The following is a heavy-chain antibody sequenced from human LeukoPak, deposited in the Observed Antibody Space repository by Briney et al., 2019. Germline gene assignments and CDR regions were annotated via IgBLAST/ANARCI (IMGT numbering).Heavy chain of an antibody. J-gene: IGHJ4*02. CDR2: INTNTGNP. Sequence: GASVKVSCKASGYTFTSYAMNWVRQAPGQGLEWMGWINTNTGNPTYAQGFTGRFVFSLDTSVSTAYLQISSLKAEDTAVYYCARDYKIQFPAPQVEMTHWGQGTLVTVSS. CDR3: ARDYKIQFPAPQVEMTH. CDR1: GYTFTSYA. D-gene: IGHD2-21*01. V-gene: IGHV7-4-1*02.